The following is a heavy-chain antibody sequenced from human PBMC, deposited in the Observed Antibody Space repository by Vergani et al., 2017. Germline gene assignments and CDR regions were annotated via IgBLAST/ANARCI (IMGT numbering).Heavy chain of an antibody. V-gene: IGHV1-69*14. CDR3: ARDRLIFGLA. D-gene: IGHD3/OR15-3a*01. CDR2: IIPIFGTA. Sequence: QVQLVQSGAEVKKPGSSVKVSCKASVGTFSSYAISWVRQAPGQGLEWMGRIIPIFGTANSAQKFQGRVTITADKSTSTAYMELSNLRYEDTAVYYCARDRLIFGLAWGQGTLVTVSS. J-gene: IGHJ5*02. CDR1: VGTFSSYA.